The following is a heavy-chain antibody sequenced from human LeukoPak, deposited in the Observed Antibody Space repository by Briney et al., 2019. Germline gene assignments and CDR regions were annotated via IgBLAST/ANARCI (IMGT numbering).Heavy chain of an antibody. CDR2: INHNGNVN. CDR3: ARGGGLDV. V-gene: IGHV3-7*03. J-gene: IGHJ6*02. Sequence: GASLRLSCAASGFTFSSYWMNWARQAPGKGLEWVASINHNGNVNYYVDSVKGRFTISRDNAKNSLYLQMSNLRAEDTAVYFCARGGGLDVWGQGATVTVSS. D-gene: IGHD3-16*01. CDR1: GFTFSSYW.